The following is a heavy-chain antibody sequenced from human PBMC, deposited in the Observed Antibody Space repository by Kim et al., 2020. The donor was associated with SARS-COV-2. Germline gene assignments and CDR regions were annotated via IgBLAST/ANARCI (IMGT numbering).Heavy chain of an antibody. Sequence: GGSLRLSCAASGFTFSSYSMNWVRQAPGKGLEWVSSISSSSSYIYYADSVKGRFTISRDNAKNSLYLQMNSLRAEDTAVYYCASGAPDPYDAFDFWGQGTMVTVSS. CDR3: ASGAPDPYDAFDF. J-gene: IGHJ3*01. CDR2: ISSSSSYI. D-gene: IGHD7-27*01. CDR1: GFTFSSYS. V-gene: IGHV3-21*04.